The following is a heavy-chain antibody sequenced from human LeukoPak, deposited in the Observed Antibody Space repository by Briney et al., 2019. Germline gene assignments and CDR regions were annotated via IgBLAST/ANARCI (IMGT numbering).Heavy chain of an antibody. CDR2: ISGSGGST. Sequence: GGSLRLSCAASGFTFSSYAMSWVRQAPGKGLEWVSAISGSGGSTYYADSVKGRFTISRDNSKNSLYLQMNSLRAEDTALYYCARGVCSGGSCYSEGYYFDYWGQGTLVTVSS. CDR1: GFTFSSYA. CDR3: ARGVCSGGSCYSEGYYFDY. J-gene: IGHJ4*02. D-gene: IGHD2-15*01. V-gene: IGHV3-23*01.